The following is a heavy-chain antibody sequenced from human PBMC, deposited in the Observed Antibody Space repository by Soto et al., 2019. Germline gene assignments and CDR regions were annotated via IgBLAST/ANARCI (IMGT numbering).Heavy chain of an antibody. CDR1: GFTFSSYA. CDR2: ITASCGAT. J-gene: IGHJ5*02. CDR3: VKDGVGGTTTFYWFYP. V-gene: IGHV3-23*01. D-gene: IGHD3-3*01. Sequence: PGGSLRLSCAASGFTFSSYALSWVRQAPGRRMQCVSTITASCGATYYADSVQGRFTISRAKSKNTLYLQMYSLTADDTAMYSCVKDGVGGTTTFYWFYPWGQGTLFTVSS.